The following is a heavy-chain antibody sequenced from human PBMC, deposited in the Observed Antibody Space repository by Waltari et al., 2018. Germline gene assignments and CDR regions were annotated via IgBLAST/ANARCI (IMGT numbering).Heavy chain of an antibody. Sequence: EVQLLASGRGLIQPGGSLRLSCSVSGFTLNNSAINWVRRAPGTGLQWVAAITVNDATYHADSVKGRFTISRDTSKDTVFLQMNSLRAEDTALYYCAKPFYNWDDPLDSWGQGTLVTVSS. D-gene: IGHD1-20*01. CDR2: ITVNDAT. CDR1: GFTLNNSA. V-gene: IGHV3-23*01. CDR3: AKPFYNWDDPLDS. J-gene: IGHJ4*02.